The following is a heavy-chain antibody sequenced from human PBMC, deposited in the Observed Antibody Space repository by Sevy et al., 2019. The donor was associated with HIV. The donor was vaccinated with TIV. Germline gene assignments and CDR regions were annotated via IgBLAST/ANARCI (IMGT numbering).Heavy chain of an antibody. CDR2: IIPIFGTP. D-gene: IGHD1-1*01. J-gene: IGHJ4*02. V-gene: IGHV1-69*13. CDR3: ATSGTTGTTSHFCY. Sequence: ASVKVSCKASGGTFSDFGFHWVRQAPGQGLEWMGGIIPIFGTPNYAQQFLGRVTIIADESTSTVYMELNRLTSDYTAVYYCATSGTTGTTSHFCYWGQGTLVTVSS. CDR1: GGTFSDFG.